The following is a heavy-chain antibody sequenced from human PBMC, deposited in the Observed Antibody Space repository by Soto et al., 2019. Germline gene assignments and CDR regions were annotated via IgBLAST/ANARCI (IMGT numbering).Heavy chain of an antibody. J-gene: IGHJ4*02. CDR3: ARSTVFRSFDWSETETFDH. V-gene: IGHV1-3*01. CDR1: GYTFSSFP. D-gene: IGHD3-9*01. CDR2: IKGGNGDT. Sequence: QVQLVQSGAEVKNPGASLQVSCKASGYTFSSFPIHWVRQAPGQRLEWMGWIKGGNGDTRYSQKFQGRVTFMRDRSACTAYMELNSLGSEDTAVYYCARSTVFRSFDWSETETFDHWGQGTLVTVSS.